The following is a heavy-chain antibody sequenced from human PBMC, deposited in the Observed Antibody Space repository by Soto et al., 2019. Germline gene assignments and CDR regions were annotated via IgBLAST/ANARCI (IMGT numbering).Heavy chain of an antibody. CDR1: GFTFSSYA. D-gene: IGHD3-10*01. Sequence: GGSLRLSCAASGFTFSSYAMHWVRQAPGKGLKWVAVISYDGSNKYYADSVKGRFTISRDNSKNTLYLQMNSLRAEDTAVYYCARDRGWAMVRGVITGRYYYYGMDVWGQGTTVTVSS. CDR3: ARDRGWAMVRGVITGRYYYYGMDV. CDR2: ISYDGSNK. J-gene: IGHJ6*02. V-gene: IGHV3-30-3*01.